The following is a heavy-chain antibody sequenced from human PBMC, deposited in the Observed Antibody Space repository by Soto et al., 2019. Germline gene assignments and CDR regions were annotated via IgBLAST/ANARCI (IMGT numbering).Heavy chain of an antibody. J-gene: IGHJ6*02. CDR2: IKSKTDGGTT. D-gene: IGHD1-26*01. CDR1: GFTFSNAW. V-gene: IGHV3-15*07. Sequence: EVQLVESGGGLVKPGGSLRLSCAASGFTFSNAWMNWVRQAPGKGLEWVGRIKSKTDGGTTDYAAPVKGRFTISRDDSKNTLYLQMNSLKTEATAVYYCTTDPAGATRNYDYGMDVWGQGTTVTVSS. CDR3: TTDPAGATRNYDYGMDV.